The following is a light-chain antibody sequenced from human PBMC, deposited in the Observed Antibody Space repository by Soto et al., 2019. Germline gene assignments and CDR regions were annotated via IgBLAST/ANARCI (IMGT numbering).Light chain of an antibody. V-gene: IGLV1-40*01. CDR2: GNT. Sequence: QSVLTQPPSVSGAPGKRVTISCTGSSSNIGAGYDVHWYQQLPGTAPILLIYGNTNRPSGVPDRFSGSKSGTSASLAITGLQAEDEADYYCQSYDSSLRIVFGGGTKLTVL. CDR3: QSYDSSLRIV. J-gene: IGLJ3*02. CDR1: SSNIGAGYD.